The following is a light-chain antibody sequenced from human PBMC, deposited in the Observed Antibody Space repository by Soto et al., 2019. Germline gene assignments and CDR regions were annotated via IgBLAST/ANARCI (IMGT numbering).Light chain of an antibody. V-gene: IGLV1-40*01. J-gene: IGLJ2*01. CDR1: SSNIGAGYD. CDR2: GNS. CDR3: QSYDSSLSGYVV. Sequence: QSVLTQPPSVSGAPGQRVTISCTGSSSNIGAGYDVHWYQQLPGTAPNLLIYGNSNRPSGVPDRFSGSKSGTSASLAITGLQAKDEADYYCQSYDSSLSGYVVFGGGTKLTVL.